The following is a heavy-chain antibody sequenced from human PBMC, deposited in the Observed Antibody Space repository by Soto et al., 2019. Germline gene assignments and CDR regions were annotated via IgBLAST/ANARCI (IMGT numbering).Heavy chain of an antibody. V-gene: IGHV4-30-4*01. CDR1: GGSISSGDYY. D-gene: IGHD3-10*01. CDR2: IYYSGST. CDR3: ARGRGVSSAVNY. J-gene: IGHJ4*02. Sequence: QVQLQESGPGLVKPSQTLSLTCTVSGGSISSGDYYWSWIRQPPGKGLEWIGYIYYSGSTYYNPSLRRRSTLAVDTPKNQFALKLSSVTAADTAVYYCARGRGVSSAVNYWGQGPLVTVSS.